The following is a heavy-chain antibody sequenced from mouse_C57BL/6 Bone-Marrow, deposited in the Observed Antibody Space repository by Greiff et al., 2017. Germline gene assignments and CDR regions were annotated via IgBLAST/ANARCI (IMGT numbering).Heavy chain of an antibody. CDR3: AREVSFYGSSDVGAMDY. CDR1: GFSLTSYG. CDR2: IWSGGST. D-gene: IGHD1-1*01. Sequence: QVQLKESGPGLVQPSQSLSITCTVSGFSLTSYGVHWVRQSPGKGLEWLGVIWSGGSTDYNAAFISRLSISKDNSKSQVFFKMNSLQADDTAIYYCAREVSFYGSSDVGAMDYWGQGTSVTVSS. J-gene: IGHJ4*01. V-gene: IGHV2-2*01.